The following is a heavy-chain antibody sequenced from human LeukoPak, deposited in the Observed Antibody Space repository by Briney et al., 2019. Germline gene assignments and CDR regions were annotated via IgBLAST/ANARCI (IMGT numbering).Heavy chain of an antibody. CDR1: GGSISSSSYY. Sequence: ETLSLTCTVSGGSISSSSYYWGWVRQAPGKGLVWVSRIDTDGSNTGYADSVKGRFTISRDNAKNTVYLQINSLRAEDTALYYCARAMLDSSGRDYWGQGTLVTVSS. CDR3: ARAMLDSSGRDY. V-gene: IGHV3-74*01. J-gene: IGHJ4*02. D-gene: IGHD3-22*01. CDR2: IDTDGSNT.